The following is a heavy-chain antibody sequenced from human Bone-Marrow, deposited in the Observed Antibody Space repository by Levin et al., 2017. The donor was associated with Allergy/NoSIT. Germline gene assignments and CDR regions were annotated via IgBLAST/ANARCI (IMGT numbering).Heavy chain of an antibody. D-gene: IGHD3-10*02. CDR3: VRRATGTMLDY. J-gene: IGHJ4*02. V-gene: IGHV4-39*01. Sequence: SETLSLTCAVSGDSISSSIYYWGWIRQPPGKGLEWIGTLSYSGSTHHTPSLKSRVTISVDTSKNQFSLKLSAVTAADTAIYYCVRRATGTMLDYWGQGTLVTVSS. CDR2: LSYSGST. CDR1: GDSISSSIYY.